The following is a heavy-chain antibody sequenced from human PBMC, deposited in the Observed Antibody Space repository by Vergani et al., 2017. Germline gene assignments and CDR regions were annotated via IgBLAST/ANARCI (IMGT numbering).Heavy chain of an antibody. CDR3: ARGTYNPVVLMVYATHLDY. CDR1: GFTFSSYG. D-gene: IGHD2-8*01. J-gene: IGHJ4*02. CDR2: IWYDGSNK. Sequence: QVQLVESGGGVVQPGRSLRLSCAASGFTFSSYGMYWVRQAPGKGLEWVAVIWYDGSNKYYADSVKGRFTISRDNSKNTLYLQMNSLRAEDTAVYYCARGTYNPVVLMVYATHLDYWGQGTLVTVSS. V-gene: IGHV3-33*01.